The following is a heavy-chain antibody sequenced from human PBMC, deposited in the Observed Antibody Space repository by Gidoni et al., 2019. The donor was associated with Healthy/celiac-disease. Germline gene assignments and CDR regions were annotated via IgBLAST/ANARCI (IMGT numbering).Heavy chain of an antibody. D-gene: IGHD6-19*01. Sequence: GFTFSSYAMHWVRQAPGKGREWVAVISYDGSNKYYADSVKGRFTISRDNSKNTLYLQMNSLRAEDTAVYYCARDSEVVAVAGGWQFQHWGQGTLVTVSS. CDR3: ARDSEVVAVAGGWQFQH. CDR2: ISYDGSNK. V-gene: IGHV3-30*01. J-gene: IGHJ1*01. CDR1: GFTFSSYA.